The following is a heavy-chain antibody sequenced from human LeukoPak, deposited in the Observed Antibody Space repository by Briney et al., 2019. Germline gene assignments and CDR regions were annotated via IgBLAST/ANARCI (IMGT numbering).Heavy chain of an antibody. Sequence: GGSLRLSCAASGFTFSSYSMNWVRQAPGKGLEWVAIINPDGSVINHADSVKGRFSISRDNARNSLFLQMNSLRAEDTAVYYCSSGWSAAFDNWGQGTLVSVSS. J-gene: IGHJ4*02. CDR1: GFTFSSYS. V-gene: IGHV3-7*01. CDR3: SSGWSAAFDN. CDR2: INPDGSVI. D-gene: IGHD6-13*01.